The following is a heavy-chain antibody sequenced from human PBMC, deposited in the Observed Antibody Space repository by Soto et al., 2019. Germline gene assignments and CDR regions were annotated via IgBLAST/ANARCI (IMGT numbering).Heavy chain of an antibody. Sequence: SETLSLTCIVSGASISSVCFYWGWVRQHPGKGLEWIGLFYDTGNTYYDASLKSRLTIKVDRSNNHFSLKLASVTAADTAVYYCARCPLQLGGSLYYLMDVWWQGIRVTVSS. CDR2: FYDTGNT. V-gene: IGHV4-31*03. CDR3: ARCPLQLGGSLYYLMDV. J-gene: IGHJ6*01. CDR1: GASISSVCFY. D-gene: IGHD3-10*01.